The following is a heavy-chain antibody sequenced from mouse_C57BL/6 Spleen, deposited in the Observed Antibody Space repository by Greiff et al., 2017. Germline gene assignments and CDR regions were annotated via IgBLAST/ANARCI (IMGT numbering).Heavy chain of an antibody. CDR3: ARYYYGSSDYAMDY. J-gene: IGHJ4*01. CDR2: IYPGGGYT. CDR1: GYTFTNYW. Sequence: QVQLQQSGAELVRPGTSVKMSCKASGYTFTNYWIGWAKQRPGHGLEWIGDIYPGGGYTNYNEKFKGKATLTADKSSSTAYMQFSSLTSEDSAIYYCARYYYGSSDYAMDYWGQGTSVTVSS. D-gene: IGHD1-1*01. V-gene: IGHV1-63*01.